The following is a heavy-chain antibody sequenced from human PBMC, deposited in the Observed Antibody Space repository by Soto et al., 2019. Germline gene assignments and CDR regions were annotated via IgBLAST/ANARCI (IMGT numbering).Heavy chain of an antibody. J-gene: IGHJ4*02. V-gene: IGHV1-69*13. CDR2: IVTIRRSA. Sequence: ASVKVSCKASGGTFSSYRINWVRQAPGEGLEWVGGIVTIRRSADYAQKFRGRVTISADDSARTTYLDLSSLKPQDPAVYYGVRASGAKLSSSWGQGTLVTVSS. D-gene: IGHD6-13*01. CDR3: VRASGAKLSSS. CDR1: GGTFSSYR.